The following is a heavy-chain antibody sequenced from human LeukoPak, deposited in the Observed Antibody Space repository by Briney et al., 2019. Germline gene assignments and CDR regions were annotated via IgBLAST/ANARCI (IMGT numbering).Heavy chain of an antibody. CDR1: GGSISSCY. CDR3: ARAGIGAAYHYHYGMDV. V-gene: IGHV4-59*08. D-gene: IGHD6-13*01. CDR2: IYYSGST. J-gene: IGHJ6*02. Sequence: PSETLSLTCTVSGGSISSCYWSWIRQPPGKGLEWIGYIYYSGSTNYNPSLKSRVTISVDTSKNQFSLKLSSVTAADTAVYYCARAGIGAAYHYHYGMDVWGQGTTVTVSS.